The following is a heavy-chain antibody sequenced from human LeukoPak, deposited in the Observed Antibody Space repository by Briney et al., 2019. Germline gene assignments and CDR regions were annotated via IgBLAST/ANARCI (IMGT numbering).Heavy chain of an antibody. CDR3: VSHCCSGAYCFLDY. J-gene: IGHJ4*02. V-gene: IGHV3/OR16-9*01. Sequence: GGSLRLSCAASGFTFSYYYMSGVRQSPGEGLEWLAYISANGAYTKYADSVKGRSTISRDNAKKSLYLQISGLRAEDTAVYYCVSHCCSGAYCFLDYWGQGTLVTVSS. CDR2: ISANGAYT. CDR1: GFTFSYYY. D-gene: IGHD3-3*02.